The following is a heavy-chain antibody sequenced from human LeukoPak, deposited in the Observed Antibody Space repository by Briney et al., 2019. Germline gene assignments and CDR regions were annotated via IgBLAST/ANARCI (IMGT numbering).Heavy chain of an antibody. J-gene: IGHJ4*02. CDR3: ARDRGPSYDSGIYFQYYFHF. CDR1: GYTFTAYY. CDR2: INPNSGGT. D-gene: IGHD3-10*01. V-gene: IGHV1-2*02. Sequence: ASVKVSCKASGYTFTAYYLHWVRQAPGQGLEWMGWINPNSGGTNYAQKFQGRVSMTRDTSIATAYMELTGLAPDDTAVYYCARDRGPSYDSGIYFQYYFHFWGQGTLVTVSS.